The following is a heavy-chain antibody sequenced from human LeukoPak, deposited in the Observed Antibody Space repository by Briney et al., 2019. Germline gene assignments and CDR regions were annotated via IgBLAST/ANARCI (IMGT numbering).Heavy chain of an antibody. CDR3: AADAQLERRCAFDI. V-gene: IGHV1-69*04. CDR2: IIPILGIA. D-gene: IGHD1-1*01. J-gene: IGHJ3*02. CDR1: VGTFSSYA. Sequence: ASVKVSCKGSVGTFSSYAISWVRHAPGQGLEWMGSIIPILGIANYAQKFQVRVTITADKSTSTAYMELSSLRSEDTAVYYCAADAQLERRCAFDIWGQGTMVTVSS.